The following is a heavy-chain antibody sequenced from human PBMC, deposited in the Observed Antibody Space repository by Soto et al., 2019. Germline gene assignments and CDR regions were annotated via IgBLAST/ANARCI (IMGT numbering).Heavy chain of an antibody. D-gene: IGHD4-17*01. V-gene: IGHV1-69*06. CDR3: VRGLTTVVNPVWWYFDL. Sequence: QVQLVQSGAEVKKPGSSVKVSCKASGGTFSSYAISWVRQAPGQGLEWMGGIIPIFGTANYAQEFQGRVTITADKTTRTAVMGLSSLRTEDTAVSFSVRGLTTVVNPVWWYFDLSGPGTLVPVAS. CDR2: IIPIFGTA. J-gene: IGHJ2*01. CDR1: GGTFSSYA.